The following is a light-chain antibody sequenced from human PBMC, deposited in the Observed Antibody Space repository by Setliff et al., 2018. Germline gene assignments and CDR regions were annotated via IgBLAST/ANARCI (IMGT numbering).Light chain of an antibody. CDR2: EVS. CDR3: TSYTSSRTYV. CDR1: SSDVGGYNY. J-gene: IGLJ1*01. V-gene: IGLV2-14*01. Sequence: QSVLTQPASVSGSPGQSITISCTGTSSDVGGYNYVSWYQQHPGKAPKLVIYEVSDRPSGVSNRFSGSKSGNTASLTISGLQAEDGADYYCTSYTSSRTYVFGTGTK.